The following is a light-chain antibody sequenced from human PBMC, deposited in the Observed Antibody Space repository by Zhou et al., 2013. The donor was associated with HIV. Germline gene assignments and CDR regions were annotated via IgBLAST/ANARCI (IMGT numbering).Light chain of an antibody. J-gene: IGKJ1*01. Sequence: DIQLTQSPSTLSASVGDRVTITCRASQSISNWLAWYQQKPGKAPKVLIYMASNLESGVPSRFSGSGYGTEFTLTISSLQPDDFATYYCQQYNGYLWTFGQGTRRGNQT. V-gene: IGKV1-5*03. CDR3: QQYNGYLWT. CDR1: QSISNW. CDR2: MAS.